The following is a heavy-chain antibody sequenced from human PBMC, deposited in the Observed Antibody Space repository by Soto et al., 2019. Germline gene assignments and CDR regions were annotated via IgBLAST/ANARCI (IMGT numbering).Heavy chain of an antibody. CDR3: APLSVSLSGPYGIHV. CDR1: VSSSDYY. J-gene: IGHJ6*02. V-gene: IGHV4-39*01. Sequence: PSETLSLTCSVSSSDYYWAWIRQPPGKGLEWIGSMLYSGLTYYNPSLKSRVTLSVDTSKNQFSVRLNSVTASDTAVYYCAPLSVSLSGPYGIHVWGQGTTVTVSS. CDR2: MLYSGLT. D-gene: IGHD2-15*01.